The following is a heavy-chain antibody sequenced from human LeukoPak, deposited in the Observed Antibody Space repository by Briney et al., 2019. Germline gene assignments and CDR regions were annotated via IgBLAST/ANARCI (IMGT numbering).Heavy chain of an antibody. CDR3: ASPRPLCTNGVCYEIDAFDI. V-gene: IGHV3-21*01. J-gene: IGHJ3*02. CDR2: ISSSSSYI. Sequence: GGSLRLSCAASGFTFSSYSMTWVRQAPGKGLEWVSSISSSSSYIYYADSVKGRFTISRDNAKNSLYLQINSLRAEDTAVYYCASPRPLCTNGVCYEIDAFDIWGQGTMVTVSS. CDR1: GFTFSSYS. D-gene: IGHD2-8*01.